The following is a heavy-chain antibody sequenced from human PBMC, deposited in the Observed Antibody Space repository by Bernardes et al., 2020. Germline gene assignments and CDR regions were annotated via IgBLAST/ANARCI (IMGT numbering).Heavy chain of an antibody. J-gene: IGHJ5*02. CDR3: ARSPIPRRGLTLVRGVINCFEP. V-gene: IGHV4-39*01. D-gene: IGHD3-10*01. CDR2: VYYSGNT. CDR1: GDSIIRNTYY. Sequence: SETLSLTCTVSGDSIIRNTYYWAWIRQPPGKGLEWIGSVYYSGNTYYNPSLKSRVIISVDTSKNQFSLKLSSVTAADTAVYFCARSPIPRRGLTLVRGVINCFEPWGQGTLVTVSA.